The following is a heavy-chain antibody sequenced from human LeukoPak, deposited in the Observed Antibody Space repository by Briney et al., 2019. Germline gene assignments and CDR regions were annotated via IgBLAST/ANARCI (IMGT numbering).Heavy chain of an antibody. J-gene: IGHJ4*02. V-gene: IGHV4-34*01. CDR2: INHSGST. CDR3: ARGPLVEASLDY. CDR1: GGSFSGYY. Sequence: SETLSLTCAVYGGSFSGYYWSWIRQPPGKGLEWIGEINHSGSTNYNPSLKSRVTISVDTSKNQFSLKLSSVTAADTVVYYCARGPLVEASLDYWGQGTLVTVSS. D-gene: IGHD1-26*01.